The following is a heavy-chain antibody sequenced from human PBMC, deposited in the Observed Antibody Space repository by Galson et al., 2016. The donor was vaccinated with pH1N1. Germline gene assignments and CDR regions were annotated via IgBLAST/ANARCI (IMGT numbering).Heavy chain of an antibody. Sequence: QSGAEVKKPGESLKISCRGSGYSFTSYWIAWVRQKPGKGLEWMGIVYPGDSDTRYSPSFRGLFTFSADKSIGTAYLQWSSLEASDTAIYYCARLRVGITVVREVYFDLWGQGTLVTVSP. CDR1: GYSFTSYW. V-gene: IGHV5-51*03. J-gene: IGHJ4*02. CDR2: VYPGDSDT. CDR3: ARLRVGITVVREVYFDL. D-gene: IGHD3-10*01.